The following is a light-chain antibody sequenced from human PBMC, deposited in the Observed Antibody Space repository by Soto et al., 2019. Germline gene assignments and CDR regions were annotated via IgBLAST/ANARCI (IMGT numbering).Light chain of an antibody. CDR1: QSVSSY. Sequence: EMVLTQSPATLSLSPGERAILSCRASQSVSSYLAWYQQKPGQAPRLLIYDASNRATGIPARFSGSGSATDFTLTISSLEPEDFATYYCLQSINWPLTFGGGTKVDIK. J-gene: IGKJ4*01. V-gene: IGKV3-11*01. CDR3: LQSINWPLT. CDR2: DAS.